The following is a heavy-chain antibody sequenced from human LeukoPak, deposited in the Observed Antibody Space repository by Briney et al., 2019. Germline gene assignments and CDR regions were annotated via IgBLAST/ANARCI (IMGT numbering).Heavy chain of an antibody. Sequence: ASVKVSCKASGYTFTNYGISWVRQAPGQGLEWMGWISTNSDIRTYAQTLQGRFTMTTDTATTTAYMELNNLTFDDTAVYYCARDWDTMNNCFDPWGQGTPVTVSS. D-gene: IGHD1-26*01. CDR1: GYTFTNYG. CDR3: ARDWDTMNNCFDP. J-gene: IGHJ5*02. CDR2: ISTNSDIR. V-gene: IGHV1-18*01.